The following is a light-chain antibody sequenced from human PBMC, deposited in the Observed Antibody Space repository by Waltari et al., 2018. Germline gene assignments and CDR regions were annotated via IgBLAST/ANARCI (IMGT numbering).Light chain of an antibody. CDR2: EVR. CDR3: SSYTTSSAPGV. V-gene: IGLV2-14*01. CDR1: DSDVGAYDF. J-gene: IGLJ1*01. Sequence: QSALTQPASVSGSPGQSITISCSGTDSDVGAYDFVSWYQQHPGKAPHLIIYEVRNRPSGISTRVSASKSGNTASLTISGLQAEDEADYYCSSYTTSSAPGVFGTGTRVTVL.